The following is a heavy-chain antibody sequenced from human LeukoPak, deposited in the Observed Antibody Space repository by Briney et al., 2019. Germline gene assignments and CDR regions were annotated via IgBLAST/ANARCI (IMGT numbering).Heavy chain of an antibody. V-gene: IGHV1-8*01. CDR2: MNPNSGNT. Sequence: ASVKVSCKASGYTFTSYDINWVRQATGQGLEWMGWMNPNSGNTGYAQKFQGRVTMTEDTSTDTAYMELSSLRSEDTAVYYCATGNGRGSSYYYGMDVWGQGTTVTVSS. J-gene: IGHJ6*02. CDR1: GYTFTSYD. CDR3: ATGNGRGSSYYYGMDV. D-gene: IGHD1-26*01.